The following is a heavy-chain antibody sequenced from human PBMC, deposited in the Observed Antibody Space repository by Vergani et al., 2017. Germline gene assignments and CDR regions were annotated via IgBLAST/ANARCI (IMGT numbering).Heavy chain of an antibody. J-gene: IGHJ4*02. Sequence: QITLKESGPTLVQPTQTLTLTCTFSGFSLSTSGVGVDWIRQPPGKALEWLALIYWDDDKRYSPSLKSRITITVDTSKNQVVLTMTNMDPMDTATYYCAHRLIYRYGSYYFDYWGQGTLVTVSS. V-gene: IGHV2-5*02. CDR3: AHRLIYRYGSYYFDY. D-gene: IGHD5-18*01. CDR1: GFSLSTSGVG. CDR2: IYWDDDK.